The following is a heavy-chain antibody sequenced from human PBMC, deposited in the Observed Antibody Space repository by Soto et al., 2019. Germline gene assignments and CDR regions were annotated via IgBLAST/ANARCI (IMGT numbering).Heavy chain of an antibody. J-gene: IGHJ6*02. D-gene: IGHD6-19*01. CDR3: ARGYSSGWYDRGAPYYYGMDV. CDR1: GGSISSYY. Sequence: SETLSLTCGVSGGSISSYYWSWIRQPPGKGLEWIGYIYYSGSTNYNPSLKSRVTISVDTSKNQFSLKLSSVTAADTAVYYCARGYSSGWYDRGAPYYYGMDVWGQGTTVTVSS. CDR2: IYYSGST. V-gene: IGHV4-59*08.